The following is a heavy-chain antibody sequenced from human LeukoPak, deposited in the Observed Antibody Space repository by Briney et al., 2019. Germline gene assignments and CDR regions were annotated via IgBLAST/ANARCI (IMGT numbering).Heavy chain of an antibody. CDR1: GGSISSGGYY. CDR2: IYYSGST. D-gene: IGHD3-10*01. J-gene: IGHJ6*03. V-gene: IGHV4-31*03. CDR3: ARDPYYYGSGSYYNSGMDV. Sequence: SETLSLTCTVSGGSISSGGYYWSWIRQHPRKGLEWVGYIYYSGSTYYNPSLKSRVTISVDTSKNQFSLKLSSVTAADTAVYYCARDPYYYGSGSYYNSGMDVWGKGTTVTVSS.